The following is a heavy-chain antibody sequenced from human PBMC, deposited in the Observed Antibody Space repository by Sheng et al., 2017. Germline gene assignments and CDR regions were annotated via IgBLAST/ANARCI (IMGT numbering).Heavy chain of an antibody. CDR3: VRRVTWTASCGGDCHIDL. CDR2: VSGPGTNT. V-gene: IGHV3-23*04. CDR1: GFTFDAYG. D-gene: IGHD2-21*01. J-gene: IGHJ5*02. Sequence: EVQLVESGGRLIQPGGTLRLSCVASGFTFDAYGMAWVRQAPGKGLESVSSVSGPGTNTYYADSVRGRFTISRDNSRNTLSLQMNSLRVEDTAIYYCVRRVTWTASCGGDCHIDLWGQGTLVTVSS.